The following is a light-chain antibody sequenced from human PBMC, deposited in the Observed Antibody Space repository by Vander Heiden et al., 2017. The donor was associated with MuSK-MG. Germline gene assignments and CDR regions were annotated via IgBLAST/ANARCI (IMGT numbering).Light chain of an antibody. CDR2: AAS. J-gene: IGKJ1*01. Sequence: EIVMTQSPATLSVSPGERATLSCRASQSVSNILAWYQQKPGQAPRLLISAASTRATGIPARFSGSGSGTEFTLTISSLQSEDFAVYYCQHYYNWPVAFGQGTKVEIK. CDR1: QSVSNI. V-gene: IGKV3-15*01. CDR3: QHYYNWPVA.